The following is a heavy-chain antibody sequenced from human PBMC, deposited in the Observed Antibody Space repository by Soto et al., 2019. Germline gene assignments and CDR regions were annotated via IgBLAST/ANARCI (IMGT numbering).Heavy chain of an antibody. CDR1: GGSISSGDYY. CDR3: GRLVRIVFIIVRGVITSGYNWLDP. J-gene: IGHJ5*02. V-gene: IGHV4-30-4*02. D-gene: IGHD3-10*01. CDR2: INYSGST. Sequence: SETLSLTCTVSGGSISSGDYYWSWIRQPPGKGLEWIGSINYSGSTYYNPSLKSRVTISVDTSKNQFSLTLSSVTAADTSVYDCGRLVRIVFIIVRGVITSGYNWLDPWGQGTLVTVSS.